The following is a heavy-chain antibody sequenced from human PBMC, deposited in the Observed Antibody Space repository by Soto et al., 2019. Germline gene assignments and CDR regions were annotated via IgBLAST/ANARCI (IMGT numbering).Heavy chain of an antibody. CDR3: AKPLQQWVLQGSGVDV. CDR2: MSGDTATT. CDR1: GFSFSEYS. V-gene: IGHV3-23*01. D-gene: IGHD6-19*01. Sequence: PGGSLRLSCAASGFSFSEYSMTWVRQAPGKGLQWVSAMSGDTATTHYADSVKGRFTISRDNSRDTLYLQMNSLRVEDTAIYYCAKPLQQWVLQGSGVDVWGQGTTVTVSS. J-gene: IGHJ6*02.